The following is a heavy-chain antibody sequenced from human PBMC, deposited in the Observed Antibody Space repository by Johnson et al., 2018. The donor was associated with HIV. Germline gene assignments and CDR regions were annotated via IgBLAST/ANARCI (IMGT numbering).Heavy chain of an antibody. CDR3: ARALARLDAFDI. CDR1: GFTFRSYD. CDR2: IGSAGDT. Sequence: VQLLESGGGLVQPGGSLRLSCAASGFTFRSYDMHWVRQATGKGLEWVSAIGSAGDTYYPGSVKGRFTISSENAKNSLYLQMNSLRAGDTAVYYCARALARLDAFDIWGQGTMVTVSS. V-gene: IGHV3-13*01. J-gene: IGHJ3*02.